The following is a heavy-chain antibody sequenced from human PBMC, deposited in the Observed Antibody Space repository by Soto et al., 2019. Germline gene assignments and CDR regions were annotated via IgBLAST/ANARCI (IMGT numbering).Heavy chain of an antibody. J-gene: IGHJ4*02. D-gene: IGHD1-26*01. Sequence: ASVKVSCKASGYTFTSYGISWVRQAPGQGLEWMGWISAYNGNTNYAQKLQGRVTMTTDTSTSTAYMELRSLRSDDTAVYYCARGSSIVGAAALGYWGQGTLVTVSS. CDR3: ARGSSIVGAAALGY. CDR2: ISAYNGNT. CDR1: GYTFTSYG. V-gene: IGHV1-18*01.